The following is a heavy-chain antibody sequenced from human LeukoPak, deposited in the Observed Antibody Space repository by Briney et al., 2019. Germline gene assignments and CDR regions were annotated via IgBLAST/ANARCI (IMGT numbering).Heavy chain of an antibody. CDR3: ARVKRGGESWGNLES. CDR1: GFTVSSNY. V-gene: IGHV3-53*01. Sequence: GGSLRLSCAASGFTVSSNYMSWVRQAPGKGLEWVSVIYSGGSTYYADSVKGRFTISRDNSKNTLYLQMNSLRAEDTAVYYCARVKRGGESWGNLESGGREPLFTVSS. J-gene: IGHJ4*02. D-gene: IGHD3-16*01. CDR2: IYSGGST.